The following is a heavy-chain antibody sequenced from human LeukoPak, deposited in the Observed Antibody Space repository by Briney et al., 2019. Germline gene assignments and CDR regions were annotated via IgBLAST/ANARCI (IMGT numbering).Heavy chain of an antibody. CDR2: INHSGST. Sequence: PSETLSLTCAVYGGSFSGYYWSWLRQPPGKGLEWIGEINHSGSTNYNPSLKSRVTISVDTSKNQFSLKLSSVTAADTAVYYCARQEGYCSGTSCYGIGMIDYWGQGTLVTVSS. CDR1: GGSFSGYY. D-gene: IGHD2-2*01. J-gene: IGHJ4*02. V-gene: IGHV4-34*01. CDR3: ARQEGYCSGTSCYGIGMIDY.